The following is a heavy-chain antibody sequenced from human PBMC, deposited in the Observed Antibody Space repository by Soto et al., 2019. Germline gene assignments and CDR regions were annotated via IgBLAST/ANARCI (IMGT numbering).Heavy chain of an antibody. D-gene: IGHD3-10*01. Sequence: PGGSLRLSCAASGFTFSTYTMNWVRQAPGKGLEWVSYINNSSTTIDYADSVKGRFTISRDNAKNSLYLQMNSLRVEDTAVYYCARDRGKYSFDYWGQGTQVTVSS. CDR2: INNSSTTI. V-gene: IGHV3-48*01. J-gene: IGHJ4*02. CDR1: GFTFSTYT. CDR3: ARDRGKYSFDY.